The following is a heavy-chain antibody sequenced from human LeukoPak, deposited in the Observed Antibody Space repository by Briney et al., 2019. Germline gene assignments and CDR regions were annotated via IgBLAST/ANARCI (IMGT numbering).Heavy chain of an antibody. CDR1: GFNFSISY. CDR3: ARGWATIPD. CDR2: IDPDGVDK. D-gene: IGHD5-24*01. Sequence: GGSLRLSCTASGFNFSISYMMWVRQAPGEGLEWVAHIDPDGVDKNYVGSVKDRFIISRDNTKNSLFLQMNSLRDDDTALYYCARGWATIPDWGQGSLVIVSS. V-gene: IGHV3-7*01. J-gene: IGHJ4*02.